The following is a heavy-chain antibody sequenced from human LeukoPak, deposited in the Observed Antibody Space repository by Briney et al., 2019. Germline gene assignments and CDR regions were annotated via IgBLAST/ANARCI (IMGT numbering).Heavy chain of an antibody. CDR3: ARGSYYDY. J-gene: IGHJ4*02. CDR2: VSSYNGDT. D-gene: IGHD1-26*01. V-gene: IGHV1-18*01. Sequence: ASVKVSCTASGYTFTSYGISWVRQAPGQGLEWMGWVSSYNGDTNYEQKFQGRVTMTTEKSTTTAYMELRSLRSDDTAVYYCARGSYYDYWGQGTLVTVSS. CDR1: GYTFTSYG.